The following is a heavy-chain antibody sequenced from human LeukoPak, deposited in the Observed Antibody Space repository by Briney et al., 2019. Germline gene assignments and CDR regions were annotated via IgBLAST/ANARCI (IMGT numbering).Heavy chain of an antibody. V-gene: IGHV4-34*01. CDR2: INHSGST. CDR3: ARLKLAVAGD. CDR1: GGSFSGYY. Sequence: SETLSLTCAVSGGSFSGYYWSWIRQPPGKGLEWIGEINHSGSTNYNPSLKSRVTISVDTSKNQFSLKLSSVTAADTAVYYCARLKLAVAGDWGQGTLVTVSS. D-gene: IGHD6-19*01. J-gene: IGHJ4*02.